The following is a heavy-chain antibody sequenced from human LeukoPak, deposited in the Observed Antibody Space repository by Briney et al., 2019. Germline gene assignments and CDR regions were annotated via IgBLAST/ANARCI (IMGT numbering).Heavy chain of an antibody. CDR1: GFTFSSYW. Sequence: GGSLRLSCAASGFTFSSYWMSWVRQAPGKGLEWVANIMQDGSEKYYVDSVKGRFTISRDNAKNSLYLQMNSLRAEDTAVYYCARDLLATVTMEGLWHFDLWGRGTLVTVSS. CDR2: IMQDGSEK. J-gene: IGHJ2*01. CDR3: ARDLLATVTMEGLWHFDL. D-gene: IGHD4-11*01. V-gene: IGHV3-7*01.